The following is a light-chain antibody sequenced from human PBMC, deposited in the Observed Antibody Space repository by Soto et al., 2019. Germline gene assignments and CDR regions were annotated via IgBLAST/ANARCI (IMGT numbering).Light chain of an antibody. CDR1: KDIRNF. J-gene: IGKJ3*01. V-gene: IGKV1-27*01. Sequence: DIQMTQSPTSLTASAGDIVTITCRAIKDIRNFVAWYQQKPGKAPKLLIYAASTLQSGVPSRFSGSGSGTDFTLTINSLQPEDVATYSCQNYSSVPVFGPGTKVEIK. CDR3: QNYSSVPV. CDR2: AAS.